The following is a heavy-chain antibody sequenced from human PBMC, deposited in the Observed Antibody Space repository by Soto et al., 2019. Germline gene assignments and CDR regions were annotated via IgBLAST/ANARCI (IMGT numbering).Heavy chain of an antibody. Sequence: SETLSLTCTVSGYSISSGSYWGWIRQPPGKGPEWIASIYHGGTTFYNPSLKSRVTVSVDKSNNQFSLKLRSVTAADTAVYYCAKAHVVVVAGSTFDYWGHGTLVNV. CDR1: GYSISSGSY. CDR2: IYHGGTT. V-gene: IGHV4-38-2*02. CDR3: AKAHVVVVAGSTFDY. D-gene: IGHD2-21*02. J-gene: IGHJ4*01.